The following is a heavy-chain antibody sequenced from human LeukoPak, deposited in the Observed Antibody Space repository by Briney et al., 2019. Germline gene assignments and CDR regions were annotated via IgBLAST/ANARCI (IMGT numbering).Heavy chain of an antibody. J-gene: IGHJ4*02. V-gene: IGHV3-48*04. D-gene: IGHD2-2*01. Sequence: GGSLRLSCAASGFTFSSYSMNWVRQAPGKGLEWGSYISSSSSTIYYADSVKGRFTISRDNAKNSLYLQMNSLRAEDTAVYYCARGQYQLLSRGYYFDYWGQGTLVTVFS. CDR1: GFTFSSYS. CDR3: ARGQYQLLSRGYYFDY. CDR2: ISSSSSTI.